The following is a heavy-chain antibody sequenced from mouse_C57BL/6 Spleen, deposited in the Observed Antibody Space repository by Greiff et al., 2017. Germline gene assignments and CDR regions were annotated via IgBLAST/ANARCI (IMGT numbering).Heavy chain of an antibody. D-gene: IGHD1-1*01. CDR3: ARFGYYGSSYYAMDY. CDR2: INPSNGGT. CDR1: GYTFTSYW. J-gene: IGHJ4*01. Sequence: VQLQQSGTELVKPGASVKLSCKASGYTFTSYWMHWVKQRPGQGLEWIGNINPSNGGTNYNEKFKSKATLTVDKSSSTAYMQLSSLTSEDSAVYYCARFGYYGSSYYAMDYWGQGTSVTVSS. V-gene: IGHV1-53*01.